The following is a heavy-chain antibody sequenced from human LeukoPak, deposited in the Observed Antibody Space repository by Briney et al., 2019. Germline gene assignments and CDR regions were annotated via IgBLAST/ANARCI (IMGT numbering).Heavy chain of an antibody. V-gene: IGHV3-33*01. CDR2: TWYDGSKQ. D-gene: IGHD3-3*01. CDR1: GFTFSSYG. CDR3: AREASGHYCDL. J-gene: IGHJ5*02. Sequence: PGTSLRLSCTASGFTFSSYGMHWVRQAPGKGLEWVAITWYDGSKQEYGESVKGRFIISRDDPKNTVYLQMNTLRAEDTAVYYCAREASGHYCDLWGQGTLVTVSS.